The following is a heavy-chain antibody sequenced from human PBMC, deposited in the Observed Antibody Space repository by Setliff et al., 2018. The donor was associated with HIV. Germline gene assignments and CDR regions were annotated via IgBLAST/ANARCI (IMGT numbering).Heavy chain of an antibody. CDR1: GGSVSSDY. CDR3: ARSRTSSGYYGVTGYGMDV. D-gene: IGHD3-22*01. Sequence: LSLTCTVSGGSVSSDYWSWIRQPPGKGLEWIGYIYYSGSTNYNPSLKSRVTISVATSKNQFSLKLNSVTTADTAVYYCARSRTSSGYYGVTGYGMDVWGQGTTVTV. V-gene: IGHV4-59*02. CDR2: IYYSGST. J-gene: IGHJ6*02.